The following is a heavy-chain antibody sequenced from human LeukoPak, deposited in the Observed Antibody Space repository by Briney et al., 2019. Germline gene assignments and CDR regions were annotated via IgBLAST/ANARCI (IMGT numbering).Heavy chain of an antibody. Sequence: ASVKVSCKASGYTFTCYYMHWVRQAPGQGLEWMGRINPNSGGTNYAQKFQGRVPMTRDTSISTAYMELSRLRSDDTAVYYCAKEVDTAMVFPFDIWGQGTMVTVSS. CDR2: INPNSGGT. D-gene: IGHD5-18*01. J-gene: IGHJ3*02. CDR1: GYTFTCYY. CDR3: AKEVDTAMVFPFDI. V-gene: IGHV1-2*06.